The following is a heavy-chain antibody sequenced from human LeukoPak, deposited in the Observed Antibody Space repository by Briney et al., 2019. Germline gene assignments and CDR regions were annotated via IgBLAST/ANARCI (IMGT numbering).Heavy chain of an antibody. CDR2: IYHSGSS. CDR1: GGSICSSNW. Sequence: PSETLSLTCAVSGGSICSSNWWSWVRQPPGKGLEWIGEIYHSGSSNYNPSLKSRVTLSVDKSKNQFSLKLSSVTAADTAVYYCARHHYGDPFDYWGQGTLVTVSS. J-gene: IGHJ4*02. D-gene: IGHD4-17*01. CDR3: ARHHYGDPFDY. V-gene: IGHV4-4*02.